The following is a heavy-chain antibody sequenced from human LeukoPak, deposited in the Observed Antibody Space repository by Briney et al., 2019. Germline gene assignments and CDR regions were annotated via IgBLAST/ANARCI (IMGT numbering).Heavy chain of an antibody. Sequence: ASVKVSCKASGYTFTGYYMHWVRQAPGQGLEWMGWINPNSDGTNFAQKFQGRVTMTRDTSISTAYMELSRLRSDDTAVYYCARGNIVATINQPYYYYYGMDVWGQGTTVTVSS. CDR1: GYTFTGYY. CDR2: INPNSDGT. D-gene: IGHD5-12*01. CDR3: ARGNIVATINQPYYYYYGMDV. V-gene: IGHV1-2*02. J-gene: IGHJ6*02.